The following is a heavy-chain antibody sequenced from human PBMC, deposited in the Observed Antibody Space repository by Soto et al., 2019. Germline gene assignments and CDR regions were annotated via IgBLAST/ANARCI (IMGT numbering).Heavy chain of an antibody. CDR3: ARDGRGYSYGYTGDYFDY. V-gene: IGHV4-4*07. CDR1: GGSISSNS. Sequence: QVQLQESGPGLVKPSETLSLTCTVSGGSISSNSWSWTRKPPGRDLEGIGRIYTSGSTNYNPSLKSRVTMSVDTSKNQFSLKLSSVTAADTAVYYCARDGRGYSYGYTGDYFDYWGQGTLVTVSS. J-gene: IGHJ4*02. D-gene: IGHD5-18*01. CDR2: IYTSGST.